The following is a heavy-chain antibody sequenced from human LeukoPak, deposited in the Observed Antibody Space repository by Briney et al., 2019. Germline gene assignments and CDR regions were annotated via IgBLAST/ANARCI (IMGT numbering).Heavy chain of an antibody. V-gene: IGHV4-4*07. CDR1: GGSIRSYY. CDR3: ARDSCSGGSCFDR. Sequence: SETLSLPCTVSGGSIRSYYWSWIRQPAGKGLEWIGHIYTSGSTNYSPSLKSRVTMSVDTSKNQFSLKLSSVTAADTAVYYCARDSCSGGSCFDRWGQGTLVTVSP. J-gene: IGHJ5*02. D-gene: IGHD2-15*01. CDR2: IYTSGST.